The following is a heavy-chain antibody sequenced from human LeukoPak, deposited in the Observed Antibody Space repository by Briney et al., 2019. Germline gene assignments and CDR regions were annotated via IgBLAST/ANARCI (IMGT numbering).Heavy chain of an antibody. J-gene: IGHJ4*02. CDR2: IIPIFGTA. Sequence: SVKVSCKASGGTFSSYAISWVRQAPGQGLEWMGRIIPIFGTANYAQKFQGRVTMTRDTSTSTVYMELSSLRSEDTAVYYCARGGLLWFGESDFDYWGQGTLVTVSS. CDR3: ARGGLLWFGESDFDY. V-gene: IGHV1-69*05. CDR1: GGTFSSYA. D-gene: IGHD3-10*01.